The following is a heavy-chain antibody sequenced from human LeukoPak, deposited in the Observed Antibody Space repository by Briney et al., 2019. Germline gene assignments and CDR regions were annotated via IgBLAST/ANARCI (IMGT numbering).Heavy chain of an antibody. V-gene: IGHV4-31*03. J-gene: IGHJ5*02. Sequence: SETLSLTCTVSGGSISSGGYYWSWIRQHPGKGLEWIGYIYYSGSTYYNPSLKSRVTISVDTSKNQFSLKLSSVTAADTAVYYCARGLCSSTSCPRGRGWFDPWGQGTLVTVSS. CDR3: ARGLCSSTSCPRGRGWFDP. CDR2: IYYSGST. D-gene: IGHD2-2*01. CDR1: GGSISSGGYY.